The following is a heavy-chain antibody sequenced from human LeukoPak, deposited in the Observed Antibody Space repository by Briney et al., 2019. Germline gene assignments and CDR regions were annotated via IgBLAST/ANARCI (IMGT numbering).Heavy chain of an antibody. CDR2: INPNSGGT. CDR3: AKEASGWPNNWFDP. J-gene: IGHJ5*02. CDR1: GYTFTGYY. V-gene: IGHV1-2*02. D-gene: IGHD6-19*01. Sequence: ASVKVSCKASGYTFTGYYMHWVRQAPGQGLEWMGWINPNSGGTNYAQKFQGRVTMTRDTSISTAYMELSRLRSDDTAVYYCAKEASGWPNNWFDPWGQGTLVTVSS.